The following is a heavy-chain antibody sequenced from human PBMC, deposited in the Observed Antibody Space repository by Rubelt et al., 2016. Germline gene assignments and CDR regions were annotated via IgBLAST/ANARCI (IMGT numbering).Heavy chain of an antibody. D-gene: IGHD3-10*01. Sequence: QVQLVQSGAEVKKPGASVKVSCKASGYTFTSYGISWVRQAPGQGLEWMGWISAYNGNINYAQNLQGRVTMTTAYMELRGLRSDDTAVYYCARVKTQLLAWFGDLDYWGQGTLVTVSS. CDR1: GYTFTSYG. J-gene: IGHJ4*02. CDR2: ISAYNGNI. CDR3: ARVKTQLLAWFGDLDY. V-gene: IGHV1-18*01.